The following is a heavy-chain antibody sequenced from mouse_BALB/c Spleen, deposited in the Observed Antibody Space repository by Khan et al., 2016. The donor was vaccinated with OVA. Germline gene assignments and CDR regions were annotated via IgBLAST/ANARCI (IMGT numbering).Heavy chain of an antibody. CDR2: INPSTGYN. D-gene: IGHD2-2*01. V-gene: IGHV1-7*01. Sequence: QVQLKQSGAELAKPGASVKMSCKASGYTFTNYWMNWVKQRPGQGLEWIGYINPSTGYNEYNQKFKDKATLNANKSSRTACKQLSSLTSAESAVYYCARGGYGSFAYWGQGTLVTVSA. CDR3: ARGGYGSFAY. CDR1: GYTFTNYW. J-gene: IGHJ3*01.